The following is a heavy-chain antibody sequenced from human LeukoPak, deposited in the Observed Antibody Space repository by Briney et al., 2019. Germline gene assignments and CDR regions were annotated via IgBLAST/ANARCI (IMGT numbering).Heavy chain of an antibody. D-gene: IGHD6-13*01. CDR3: ARAGGTSWADY. V-gene: IGHV3-7*01. J-gene: IGHJ4*02. CDR2: VKQDGTEK. CDR1: GFTFRDYW. Sequence: GGSLRLSCAAPGFTFRDYWMTWVRQAPGKGLEWVANVKQDGTEKFYVDSVKGRFTISRDNGKNSLYLQMNSLRVEDTAIYYCARAGGTSWADYWGQGTLVTVSS.